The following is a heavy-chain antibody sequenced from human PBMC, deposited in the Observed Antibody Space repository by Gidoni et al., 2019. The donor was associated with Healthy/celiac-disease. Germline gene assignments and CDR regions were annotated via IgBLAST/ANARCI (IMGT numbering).Heavy chain of an antibody. J-gene: IGHJ6*03. D-gene: IGHD4-4*01. V-gene: IGHV3-73*01. Sequence: EVQLVESGGGLVQPGGSLKLSCAASGFPFSGSAMHWVRQASGKGLEWVGRIRSKDNSYATAYAASVKGRFTISRDDSKNTAYLQMNSLKTEDTAVYYCTSRPSTTVTTNYYMDVWGKGTTVTVSS. CDR2: IRSKDNSYAT. CDR3: TSRPSTTVTTNYYMDV. CDR1: GFPFSGSA.